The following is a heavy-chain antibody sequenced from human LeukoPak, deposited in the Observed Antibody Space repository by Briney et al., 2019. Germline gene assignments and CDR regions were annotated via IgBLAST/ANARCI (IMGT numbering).Heavy chain of an antibody. CDR1: GDSISSGSYY. V-gene: IGHV4-61*02. D-gene: IGHD1-26*01. CDR2: IYTSGST. Sequence: SETLSLTCTVSGDSISSGSYYWSWIRQPAGKGLEWIGRIYTSGSTNYNPSLKSRVTISVDTSKNQFSLKLSSVTAADTAVYYCASGGSLVGATGYHNYFDYWGQGTLVTVSS. J-gene: IGHJ4*02. CDR3: ASGGSLVGATGYHNYFDY.